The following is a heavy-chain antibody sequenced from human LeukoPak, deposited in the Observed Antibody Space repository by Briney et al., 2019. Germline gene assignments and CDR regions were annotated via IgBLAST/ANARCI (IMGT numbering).Heavy chain of an antibody. CDR1: GFTFSSYG. V-gene: IGHV3-33*01. J-gene: IGHJ4*02. CDR2: IWYDGSNK. D-gene: IGHD3-22*01. CDR3: ARFDYYDSSGTFDY. Sequence: GGSLRLPCAASGFTFSSYGMHWVRQAPGKGLEWVAVIWYDGSNKYYADSVKGRFTISRDNSKNTLYLQMNSLRAEDTAVYYCARFDYYDSSGTFDYWGQGTLVTVSS.